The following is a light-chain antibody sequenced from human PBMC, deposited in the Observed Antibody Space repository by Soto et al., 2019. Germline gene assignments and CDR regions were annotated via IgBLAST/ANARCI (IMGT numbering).Light chain of an antibody. Sequence: VLTQSPGTVSLSPGERATLSCRASESISNNYLGWYQQKPGQAPRLLIYGASSRATGIPDRFSGSGSGTDFTITISRLEPEDFAVYYCQQYGVSPKRFGQGTTVEIK. CDR2: GAS. CDR3: QQYGVSPKR. V-gene: IGKV3-20*01. CDR1: ESISNNY. J-gene: IGKJ1*01.